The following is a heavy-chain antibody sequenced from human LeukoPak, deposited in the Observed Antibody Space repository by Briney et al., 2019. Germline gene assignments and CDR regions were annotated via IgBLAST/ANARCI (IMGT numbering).Heavy chain of an antibody. J-gene: IGHJ4*02. D-gene: IGHD3-10*01. CDR1: GFTFSSYA. CDR3: AKDGVDYASGEPDYFDY. Sequence: GGSLRLSCAASGFTFSSYAMSWVRQAPGKGLEWVSAISGSGGSTYYAGSVKGRFTISRDNSKNTLYLQMNSLRAEDTAVYYCAKDGVDYASGEPDYFDYWGQGTLVTVSS. CDR2: ISGSGGST. V-gene: IGHV3-23*01.